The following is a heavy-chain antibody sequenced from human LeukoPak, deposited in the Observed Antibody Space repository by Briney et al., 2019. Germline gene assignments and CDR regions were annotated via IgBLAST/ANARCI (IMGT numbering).Heavy chain of an antibody. CDR2: INPNSGGT. J-gene: IGHJ4*02. D-gene: IGHD5/OR15-5a*01. CDR1: GYTFIGYH. CDR3: AMSVGHYYFDY. Sequence: ASVKVSCKASGYTFIGYHMHWVRQAPGQGFEWMGWINPNSGGTDYAQKFQGGVTMTRDTSINTAYMEVSRLTSDDTAVYYCAMSVGHYYFDYWGQGTLVTVSS. V-gene: IGHV1-2*02.